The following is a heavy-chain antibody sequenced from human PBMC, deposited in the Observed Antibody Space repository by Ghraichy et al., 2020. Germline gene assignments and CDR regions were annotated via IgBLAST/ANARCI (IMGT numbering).Heavy chain of an antibody. CDR3: AKSYGRYYYDSSGYFDY. Sequence: GSLRLSCAASGFTFSSYAMSWVRQAPGKGLEWVSAISGSGGSTYYADSVKGRFTISRDNSKNTLYLQMNSLRAEDTAVYYCAKSYGRYYYDSSGYFDYWGQGTLVTVSS. CDR2: ISGSGGST. V-gene: IGHV3-23*01. J-gene: IGHJ4*02. D-gene: IGHD3-22*01. CDR1: GFTFSSYA.